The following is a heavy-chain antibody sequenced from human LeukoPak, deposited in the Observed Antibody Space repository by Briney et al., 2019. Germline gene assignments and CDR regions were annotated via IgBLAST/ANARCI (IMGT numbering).Heavy chain of an antibody. CDR2: ISYDGSNK. D-gene: IGHD3-22*01. CDR1: GFTFSSYA. J-gene: IGHJ4*02. CDR3: ARSGLREETSMRSMIVVY. Sequence: GRSLRLSCAASGFTFSSYAMHWVRQAPGKGLEWVAVISYDGSNKYYADSVKGRFTISRDNSKNTLYLQMNSLRAEDTAVYYCARSGLREETSMRSMIVVYWGQGTLVTVSS. V-gene: IGHV3-30-3*01.